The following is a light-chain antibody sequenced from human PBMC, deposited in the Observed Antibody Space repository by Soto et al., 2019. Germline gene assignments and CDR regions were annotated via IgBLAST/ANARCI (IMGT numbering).Light chain of an antibody. CDR2: EVS. V-gene: IGLV2-14*03. J-gene: IGLJ1*01. CDR1: SSDVGDYNY. Sequence: QSALTQPASVSGSPGQSITISCTGTSSDVGDYNYVSWYQQHPGKAPQLMIYEVSNRPSGVSNRFSGSKSGNTASLTISGLQAEDEADYYCSSYTGFSTLYVFGTGTKVTVL. CDR3: SSYTGFSTLYV.